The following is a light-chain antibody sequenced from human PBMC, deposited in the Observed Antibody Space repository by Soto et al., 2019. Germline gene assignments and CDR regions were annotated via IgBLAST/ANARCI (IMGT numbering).Light chain of an antibody. V-gene: IGKV2-30*02. Sequence: DVLMTQSPLSLPVTLGQPASISCRSSQSLVHSDGNTYLNWFQQRPGQSPRRLIFNVSNRDSGVPDRFSGRGSDTDFTLKISRVEAEDVGVYYCLQGTHWPPTFGGGTKVEIK. J-gene: IGKJ4*01. CDR2: NVS. CDR1: QSLVHSDGNTY. CDR3: LQGTHWPPT.